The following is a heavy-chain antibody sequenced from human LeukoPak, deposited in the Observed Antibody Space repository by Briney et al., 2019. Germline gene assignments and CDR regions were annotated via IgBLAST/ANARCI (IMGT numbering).Heavy chain of an antibody. J-gene: IGHJ4*02. Sequence: ERSLRLSCAASGFTFRHYAVHWVHQAPGRGLEGVAVLSFDGAHKYYAESVKGRFTISRDNSNNTLFLQMDSLRIEDTALYYCVRARAGGLDYWGQGTLVTVSS. V-gene: IGHV3-30*04. CDR2: LSFDGAHK. CDR1: GFTFRHYA. D-gene: IGHD3-16*01. CDR3: VRARAGGLDY.